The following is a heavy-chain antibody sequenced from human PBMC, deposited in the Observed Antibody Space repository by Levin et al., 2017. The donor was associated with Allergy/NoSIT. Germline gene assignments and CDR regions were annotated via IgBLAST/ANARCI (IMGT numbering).Heavy chain of an antibody. V-gene: IGHV3-30-3*01. CDR2: ISYDGSNK. CDR1: GFTFSSYA. CDR3: ARDPTYYYDSSGYPPGAFDI. J-gene: IGHJ3*02. D-gene: IGHD3-22*01. Sequence: GESLKISCAASGFTFSSYAMHWVRQAPGKGLEWVAVISYDGSNKYYADSVKGRFTISRDNSKNTLYLQMNSLRAEDTAVYYCARDPTYYYDSSGYPPGAFDIWGQGTMVTVSS.